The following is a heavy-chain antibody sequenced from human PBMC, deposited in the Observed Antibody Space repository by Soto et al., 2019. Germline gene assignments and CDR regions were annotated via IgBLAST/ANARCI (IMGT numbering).Heavy chain of an antibody. J-gene: IGHJ4*02. CDR2: IYYSGST. CDR1: GGSITSGGYY. Sequence: SETLSLTCTVSGGSITSGGYYWSWIRQPPGKGLEWIGYIYYSGSTNYNPSLKSRVTISVDTSDNQFSLKLSSVTAADTAVYYCARQVIDGALAGAGSFDYWGQGTLVTVSS. V-gene: IGHV4-61*08. CDR3: ARQVIDGALAGAGSFDY. D-gene: IGHD3-10*01.